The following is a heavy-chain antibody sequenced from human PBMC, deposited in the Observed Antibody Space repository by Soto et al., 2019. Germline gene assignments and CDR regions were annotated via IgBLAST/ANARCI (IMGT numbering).Heavy chain of an antibody. CDR3: GRYSGKYSGLGSS. CDR2: IRAVNGNT. D-gene: IGHD1-26*01. Sequence: GSVKVSCKASGYTFIDYAIHWVRQAPGQRLEWMGWIRAVNGNTKYSQRFQDRVTFTIDTSASAAYMELNSLTSEDTAVFYCGRYSGKYSGLGSSWGQGTLLTVAS. CDR1: GYTFIDYA. J-gene: IGHJ4*02. V-gene: IGHV1-3*01.